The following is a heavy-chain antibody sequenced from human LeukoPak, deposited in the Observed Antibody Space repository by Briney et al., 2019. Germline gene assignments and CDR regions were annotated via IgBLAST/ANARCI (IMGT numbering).Heavy chain of an antibody. Sequence: DPSETLSLTCTVSGGSISSSSYYWGWIRQPPGKGLEWIGSIYYSGSTYYNPSLKSRVTISVDTSKNQFSLRLSSVTAADTAVYYCARHEIDYDFWSGPTTFIYWGQGTLVTVSS. D-gene: IGHD3-3*01. CDR2: IYYSGST. J-gene: IGHJ4*02. V-gene: IGHV4-39*01. CDR3: ARHEIDYDFWSGPTTFIY. CDR1: GGSISSSSYY.